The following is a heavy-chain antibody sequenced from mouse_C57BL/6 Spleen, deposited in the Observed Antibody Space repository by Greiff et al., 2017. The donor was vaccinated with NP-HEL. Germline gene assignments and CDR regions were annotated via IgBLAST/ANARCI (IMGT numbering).Heavy chain of an antibody. D-gene: IGHD2-2*01. CDR1: GYSFTGYF. J-gene: IGHJ1*03. CDR2: INPYNGDT. V-gene: IGHV1-37*01. CDR3: AREGLCGYDGPLGYFDD. Sequence: EVQLQESGPELVKPGASVKISCKASGYSFTGYFMNWVKQSPGQSLEWIGRINPYNGDTFYNQKFKGKATLTVDTSSSTAHMELLSLTSEDFAVYYCAREGLCGYDGPLGYFDDWGKGTTVTVSS.